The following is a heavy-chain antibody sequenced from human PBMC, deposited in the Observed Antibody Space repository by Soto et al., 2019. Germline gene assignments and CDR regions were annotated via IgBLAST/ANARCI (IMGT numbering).Heavy chain of an antibody. CDR2: IYYSWSP. J-gene: IGHJ6*02. Sequence: LSLTGTVFGDSTCPYYWTWIRHPPGKGLKWIGCIYYSWSPSYNPSLKSRVTVSVETSKIQFSLRLSSVTAADTAMYFCAIVGNTAFGYYLYGKYVCGQGTKV. CDR1: GDSTCPYY. D-gene: IGHD5-18*01. V-gene: IGHV4-59*01. CDR3: AIVGNTAFGYYLYGKYV.